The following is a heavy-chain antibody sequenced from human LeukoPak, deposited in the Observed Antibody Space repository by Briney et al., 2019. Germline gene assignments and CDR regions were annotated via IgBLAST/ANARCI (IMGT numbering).Heavy chain of an antibody. CDR2: ISWDGGST. D-gene: IGHD5-24*01. Sequence: GGSLRLSCAASGFTFDDYTMHWVRQAPGKGLEWVSLISWDGGSTYYADSVKGRFTISRDNSKNTLYLQMNSLRAEDTAVYYCAKSDCSSDGCKLLNYWGQGTLVNVYS. J-gene: IGHJ4*02. CDR3: AKSDCSSDGCKLLNY. CDR1: GFTFDDYT. V-gene: IGHV3-43*01.